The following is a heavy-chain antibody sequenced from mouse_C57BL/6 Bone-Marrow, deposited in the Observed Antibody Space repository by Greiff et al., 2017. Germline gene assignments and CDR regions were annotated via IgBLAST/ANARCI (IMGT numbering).Heavy chain of an antibody. D-gene: IGHD3-2*02. CDR1: GYTFTSYW. J-gene: IGHJ2*01. CDR2: IYPGSGST. CDR3: ARGSQLSLRRGYYFDY. Sequence: VQLQQPGAELVKPGASVKMSCKASGYTFTSYWITWVKQRPGQGLEWIGDIYPGSGSTNYNEKFKSKATLTVDTSSSTAYMQLSSLTSEDSAVYYCARGSQLSLRRGYYFDYWGQGTTLTVSS. V-gene: IGHV1-55*01.